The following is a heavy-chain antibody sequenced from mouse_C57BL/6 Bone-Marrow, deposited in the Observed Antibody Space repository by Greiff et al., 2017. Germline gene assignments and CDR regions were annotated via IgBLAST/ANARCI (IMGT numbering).Heavy chain of an antibody. CDR3: ARVDFDASSGDWYFDV. V-gene: IGHV1-85*01. CDR2: IYPSDGST. CDR1: GYTFTSYD. Sequence: QVQLQQSGPELVKPGASVKLSCKASGYTFTSYDINWVKQRPGQGLEWIGWIYPSDGSTKYNEKFKGKATLTVDTSSSTAYMELHSLTSEDSAVYYCARVDFDASSGDWYFDVGGTGTTVTVTA. J-gene: IGHJ1*03. D-gene: IGHD1-1*01.